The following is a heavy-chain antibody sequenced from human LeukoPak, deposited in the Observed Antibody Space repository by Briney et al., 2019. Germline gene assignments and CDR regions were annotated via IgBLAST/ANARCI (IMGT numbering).Heavy chain of an antibody. CDR1: GGSFSGYY. V-gene: IGHV4-34*01. D-gene: IGHD3-9*01. J-gene: IGHJ3*02. CDR3: ARGWNVLRYFDWSNRGAFDI. Sequence: SETLSLTCAVYGGSFSGYYWSWIRQPPGKGLEWIGEINHSGSTNYSPSLKSRVTISVDTSKNQFSLKLSSVTAADTAVYYCARGWNVLRYFDWSNRGAFDIWGQGTMVTVSS. CDR2: INHSGST.